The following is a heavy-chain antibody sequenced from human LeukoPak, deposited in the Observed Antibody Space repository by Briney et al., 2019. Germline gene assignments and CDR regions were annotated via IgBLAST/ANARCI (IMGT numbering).Heavy chain of an antibody. V-gene: IGHV4-39*07. CDR1: GGSISSSYS. Sequence: PSETLSLTCTVSGGSISSSYSWGWIRQPPGKGLEWIGNIYYSGSTYYNPSLKSRVTISVDTSKNQFSLKLSSVTAADTAVYYCARVKDGYFDYWGQGTLVTVSS. J-gene: IGHJ4*02. CDR2: IYYSGST. CDR3: ARVKDGYFDY.